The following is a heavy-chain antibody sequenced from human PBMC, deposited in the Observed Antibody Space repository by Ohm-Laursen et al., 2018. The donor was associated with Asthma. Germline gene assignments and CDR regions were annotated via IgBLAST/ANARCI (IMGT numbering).Heavy chain of an antibody. CDR1: GYTFSRYS. J-gene: IGHJ4*02. CDR2: ISTASSFI. D-gene: IGHD5-24*01. Sequence: SLRLSCAASGYTFSRYSIHWVRQIPGKGLEWVASISTASSFIYYADPVRGRFTTSRDNARNSVYLQMNSLRAEDTAVYYCARDDIEYYFDYWGQGTLVTVSS. V-gene: IGHV3-21*01. CDR3: ARDDIEYYFDY.